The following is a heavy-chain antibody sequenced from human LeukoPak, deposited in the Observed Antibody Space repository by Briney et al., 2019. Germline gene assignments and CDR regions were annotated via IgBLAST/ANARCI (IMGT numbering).Heavy chain of an antibody. D-gene: IGHD4-17*01. CDR3: ARAVDDYDWYFDL. CDR2: IYYSGST. Sequence: TSETLSLTCTVSGGSISSGDYYWSWIRQPPGKGLEWIGYIYYSGSTYYNPSLKSRVTISVDTSKNQFSLKLSSVTAADTAVYYCARAVDDYDWYFDLWGRGTLVTVSS. CDR1: GGSISSGDYY. J-gene: IGHJ2*01. V-gene: IGHV4-30-4*01.